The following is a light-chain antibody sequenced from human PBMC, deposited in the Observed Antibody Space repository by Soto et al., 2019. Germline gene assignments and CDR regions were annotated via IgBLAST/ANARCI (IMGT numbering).Light chain of an antibody. CDR1: SSDVGRYNY. J-gene: IGLJ2*01. V-gene: IGLV2-14*01. Sequence: QSALTQPASVSGSPGQSITISCTGTSSDVGRYNYVSWYQQYPGKAPKLMIYDVRNRPSGVSYRFSGSKSGNTASLTISGLPAEDEADYYCRSYTTSSTHVVFGGGTQLPVL. CDR2: DVR. CDR3: RSYTTSSTHVV.